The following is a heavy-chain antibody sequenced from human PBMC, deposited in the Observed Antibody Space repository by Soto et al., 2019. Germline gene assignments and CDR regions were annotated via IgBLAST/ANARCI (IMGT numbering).Heavy chain of an antibody. CDR2: ISPSGGST. V-gene: IGHV1-46*01. CDR3: ARDRSSILNYYYYYGMDV. Sequence: ASVKVSCKASGYTFTSYYMHWVRQAPGQGLEWMGIISPSGGSTSYAQKFQGRVTMTRDTSTSTVYMELSSLRSEDTAVYYCARDRSSILNYYYYYGMDVWGQGTTVTVSS. J-gene: IGHJ6*02. CDR1: GYTFTSYY.